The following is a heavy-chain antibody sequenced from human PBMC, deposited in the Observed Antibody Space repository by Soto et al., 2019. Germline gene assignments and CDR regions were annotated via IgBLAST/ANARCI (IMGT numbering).Heavy chain of an antibody. Sequence: QVQLQESGPGLVKPSQTLSLTCTVSGGSISSGGYYWSWIRQHPGKGLEWIGYIYYSGSTYYNPSLKSRVTISVDTAKNQFSLKLSSVTAADTAVYYCARDLRFRGFYGMDVWGQGTTVTVSS. J-gene: IGHJ6*02. CDR1: GGSISSGGYY. CDR3: ARDLRFRGFYGMDV. V-gene: IGHV4-31*03. CDR2: IYYSGST. D-gene: IGHD3-10*01.